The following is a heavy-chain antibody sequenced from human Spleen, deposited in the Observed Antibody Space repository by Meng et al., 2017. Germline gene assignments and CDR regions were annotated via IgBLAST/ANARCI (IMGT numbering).Heavy chain of an antibody. J-gene: IGHJ6*02. V-gene: IGHV3-74*01. D-gene: IGHD2-2*01. CDR2: INSDGSST. CDR1: GFTFSSYS. CDR3: AREYIVVVPAASYYSGMDV. Sequence: GESLKISCAASGFTFSSYSMNWVRQGPGKGLVWVSRINSDGSSTSYADSVKGRFTISRDNAKNTLYLQINSLSAEDTAVYYCAREYIVVVPAASYYSGMDVWGQGTTVTVSS.